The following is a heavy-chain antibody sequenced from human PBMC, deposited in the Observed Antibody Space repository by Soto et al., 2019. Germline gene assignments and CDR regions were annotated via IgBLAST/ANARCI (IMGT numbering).Heavy chain of an antibody. CDR3: ARFRGTAILDY. J-gene: IGHJ4*02. CDR1: GGSISSGGYS. Sequence: ASETLSLTCAVSGGSISSGGYSWSWIRQPPGKGLEWIGYLYHTGNTYYNPSLESRVTISVDRSKNQFSLDLTSVSAADTAIYYCARFRGTAILDYWGQGTLVTVSS. CDR2: LYHTGNT. D-gene: IGHD2-21*02. V-gene: IGHV4-30-2*01.